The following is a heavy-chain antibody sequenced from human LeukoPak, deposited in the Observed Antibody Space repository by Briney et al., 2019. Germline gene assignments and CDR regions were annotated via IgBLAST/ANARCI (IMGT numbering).Heavy chain of an antibody. D-gene: IGHD5-12*01. V-gene: IGHV3-30*03. J-gene: IGHJ6*02. Sequence: GGSLRLSCAASGFTFSSFGTHWVRQAPGKGLEWVAVISYDGSNKYYADSVKGRFTISRDNSQNTLYLQMNSLRPEDTAVYYCGRLMGGYDSYFYGMDVWGQGTTVTVSS. CDR1: GFTFSSFG. CDR2: ISYDGSNK. CDR3: GRLMGGYDSYFYGMDV.